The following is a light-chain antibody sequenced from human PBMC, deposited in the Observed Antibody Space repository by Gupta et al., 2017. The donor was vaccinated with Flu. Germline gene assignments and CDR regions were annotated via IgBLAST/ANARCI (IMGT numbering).Light chain of an antibody. Sequence: QSALTQPRSVSGSPGQSVTISCTGTSSAVGGYNYVSWYQQHQGKAPRVVIYDVRKRPSGAPDLFSGSESGTTASLTISGLQAEDEAYYYCCSYAGSVYVFGTGTEVTVL. J-gene: IGLJ1*01. CDR3: CSYAGSVYV. CDR2: DVR. CDR1: SSAVGGYNY. V-gene: IGLV2-11*01.